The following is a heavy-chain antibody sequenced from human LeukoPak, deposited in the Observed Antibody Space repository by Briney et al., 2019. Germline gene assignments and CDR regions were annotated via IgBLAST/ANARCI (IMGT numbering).Heavy chain of an antibody. CDR2: IYYSGTT. J-gene: IGHJ4*02. CDR1: GGSISGYH. Sequence: PSETLSLTCTVSGGSISGYHWSWFRQPPGKGLEWIGYIYYSGTTRYNPSLKSRVTISVDTSKNQFSLNLNSVTAADTAVYYCARGPDDFDYWGQGTLVTVSS. D-gene: IGHD5-24*01. CDR3: ARGPDDFDY. V-gene: IGHV4-59*01.